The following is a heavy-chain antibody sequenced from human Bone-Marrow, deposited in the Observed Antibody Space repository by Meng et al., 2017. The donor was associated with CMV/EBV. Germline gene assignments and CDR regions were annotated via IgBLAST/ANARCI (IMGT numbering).Heavy chain of an antibody. D-gene: IGHD2-21*01. CDR2: IYSGGST. CDR3: ARVVGYCGGDCYPLGMDV. J-gene: IGHJ6*02. CDR1: GFTVSSNY. V-gene: IGHV3-53*05. Sequence: GESLKISCAASGFTVSSNYMSWVRQAPGKGLEWVSVIYSGGSTYYADSVKGRFTISRDNSKNTLYLQMNSLRAEDTAVYYCARVVGYCGGDCYPLGMDVWGQGTTVTVSS.